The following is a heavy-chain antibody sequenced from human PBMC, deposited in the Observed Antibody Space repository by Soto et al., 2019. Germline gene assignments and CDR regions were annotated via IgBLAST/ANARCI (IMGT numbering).Heavy chain of an antibody. CDR3: AKSGYSYGNWFDP. CDR2: IIPIFGTA. Sequence: QVQLVQSGAEVKKPGSSVKVSCKASGGTFSSYAISWVRQAPGQGLEWMGGIIPIFGTANYAQKFQGRVTITADESTSAAYMELSSLRSEDTGVYYCAKSGYSYGNWFDPWGQGTLVTVSS. D-gene: IGHD5-18*01. V-gene: IGHV1-69*12. J-gene: IGHJ5*02. CDR1: GGTFSSYA.